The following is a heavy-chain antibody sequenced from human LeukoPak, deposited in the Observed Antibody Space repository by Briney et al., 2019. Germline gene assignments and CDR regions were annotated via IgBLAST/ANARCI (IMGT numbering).Heavy chain of an antibody. D-gene: IGHD3-10*01. CDR2: ISGSGGST. CDR3: ARVPHYYGSGTYLSYFDY. V-gene: IGHV3-23*01. Sequence: PGGSLRLSCAASGFTFSSYAMSWVRQAPGKGLEWVSAISGSGGSTYYADSVKGRFTISRDNSKNTLYLQMNSLRAEDTALYYCARVPHYYGSGTYLSYFDYWGQGTLVTVSS. J-gene: IGHJ4*02. CDR1: GFTFSSYA.